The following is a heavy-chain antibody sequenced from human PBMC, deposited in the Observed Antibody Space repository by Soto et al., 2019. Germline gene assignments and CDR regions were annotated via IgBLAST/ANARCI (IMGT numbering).Heavy chain of an antibody. V-gene: IGHV3-74*01. Sequence: GGSLRLSCAASGLTFSNYGMHWVRQAPGKGLVWVSGINSDGSVTSYADSVKGRFTISRDNAKNTLYLQMNSLRAEDTAVYYCARGPSNAFDIWGQGTMVTVSS. CDR2: INSDGSVT. CDR1: GLTFSNYG. J-gene: IGHJ3*02. CDR3: ARGPSNAFDI.